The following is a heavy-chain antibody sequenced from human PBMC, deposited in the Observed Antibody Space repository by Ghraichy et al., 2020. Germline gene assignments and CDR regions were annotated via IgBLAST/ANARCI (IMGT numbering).Heavy chain of an antibody. V-gene: IGHV3-30*04. CDR1: GFTFSSYA. J-gene: IGHJ6*03. CDR3: ARDGVWNYKGYYYMDV. CDR2: ISYDGSNK. Sequence: GGSLRLSCAASGFTFSSYAMHWIRQAPGKGLEWVAVISYDGSNKYYADSVKGRFTISRDNSKNTLYLQMNSLRAEDTAVYYCARDGVWNYKGYYYMDVWGKGTTVTVSS. D-gene: IGHD1-7*01.